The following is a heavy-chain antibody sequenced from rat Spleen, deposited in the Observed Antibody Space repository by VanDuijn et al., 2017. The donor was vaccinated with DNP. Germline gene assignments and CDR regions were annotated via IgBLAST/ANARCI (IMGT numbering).Heavy chain of an antibody. CDR2: INKDSSTI. CDR3: IRAGYYGYMAY. J-gene: IGHJ3*01. V-gene: IGHV4-2*01. CDR1: GFNFNDFW. D-gene: IGHD1-7*01. Sequence: EVKLVESGGGLVQPGRSLKLSCTASGFNFNDFWMGWVRQAPGKGLEWIGEINKDSSTINYTPSLKDRFSISRDNAQNTLYLQMSKLGSEDTAIFYCIRAGYYGYMAYWGQGTLVTVSS.